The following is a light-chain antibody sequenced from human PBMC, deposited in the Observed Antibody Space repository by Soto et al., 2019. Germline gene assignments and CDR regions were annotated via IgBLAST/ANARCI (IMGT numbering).Light chain of an antibody. CDR1: QDISKY. CDR2: AAS. Sequence: DIQMTQSPSSLSASVGDRVTITCRASQDISKYLAWFQQRPGKVPKLLIYAASTLQSGVPSRFSGSGSGTDFTLTISSLQPEDVATYYCQKYDIAPRTFGGGTKVEIK. V-gene: IGKV1-27*01. CDR3: QKYDIAPRT. J-gene: IGKJ4*01.